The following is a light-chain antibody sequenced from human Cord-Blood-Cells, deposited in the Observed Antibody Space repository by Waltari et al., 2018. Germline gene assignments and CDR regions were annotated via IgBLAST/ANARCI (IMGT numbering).Light chain of an antibody. CDR1: PCIPHHSGYNY. J-gene: IGKJ2*01. V-gene: IGKV2-28*01. CDR2: FGS. Sequence: DIVTTESALTLPPTTRALSPVARASLPCIPHHSGYNYLDWYPQKPGQSPRLLIYFGSNRASGVPDRFSGSGSGTDFTLKISRVQAEDVGVYYCKQAIHTPYTFGQGTKLEIK. CDR3: KQAIHTPYT.